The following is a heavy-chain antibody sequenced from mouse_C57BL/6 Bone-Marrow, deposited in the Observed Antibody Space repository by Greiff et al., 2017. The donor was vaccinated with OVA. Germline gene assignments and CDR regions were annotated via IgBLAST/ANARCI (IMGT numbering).Heavy chain of an antibody. CDR3: TRDDFSWFAY. CDR1: GFTFSSYA. J-gene: IGHJ3*01. Sequence: EVKLVESGEGLVKPGGSLKLSCAASGFTFSSYAMSWVRQTPEKRLEWVAYISSGGDYIYYADTVKGRFTISRDNARNTLYLQMSSLKSEDTAMYYCTRDDFSWFAYWGQGTLVTVSA. V-gene: IGHV5-9-1*02. D-gene: IGHD2-13*01. CDR2: ISSGGDYI.